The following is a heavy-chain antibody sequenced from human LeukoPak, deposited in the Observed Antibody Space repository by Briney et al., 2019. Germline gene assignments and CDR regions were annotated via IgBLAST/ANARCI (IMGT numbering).Heavy chain of an antibody. CDR1: GGTFSTYA. V-gene: IGHV1-69*13. CDR3: ATSPTSDSPGY. J-gene: IGHJ4*02. D-gene: IGHD2-21*02. Sequence: GASVKVSCKASGGTFSTYAISWVRQAPGQGLEWMGGIIPFLATANYAQKFQGRVTITADESTSTAYMELSSLRSEDTAVYYCATSPTSDSPGYWGQGTLVTVSS. CDR2: IIPFLATA.